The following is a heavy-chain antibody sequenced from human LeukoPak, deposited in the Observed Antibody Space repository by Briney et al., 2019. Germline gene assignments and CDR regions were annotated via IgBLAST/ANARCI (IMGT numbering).Heavy chain of an antibody. V-gene: IGHV4-59*08. Sequence: SETLSLTCTVPGGTISSYYWSWIRQPPGKGLEWIAYIHDSGSTNYNASLKSRVTISVDTSKNQSSLKLSSVAAADTAVYYCARHFYGSGSYSGFDYWGQGTLVTVSS. J-gene: IGHJ4*02. CDR2: IHDSGST. D-gene: IGHD3-10*01. CDR3: ARHFYGSGSYSGFDY. CDR1: GGTISSYY.